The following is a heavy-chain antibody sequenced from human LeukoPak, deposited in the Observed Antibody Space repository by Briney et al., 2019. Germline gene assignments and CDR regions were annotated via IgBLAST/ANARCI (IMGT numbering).Heavy chain of an antibody. D-gene: IGHD5-18*01. CDR1: GGTFSSYA. Sequence: SVKVSCKASGGTFSSYAISWVRQAPGQGLEWMGRIIPILGIANYAQKFQGRVTITADKSTSTAYMELSSLRSEDTAVYYCARGDVDTYFFDYWGQGTLVTVSS. J-gene: IGHJ4*02. V-gene: IGHV1-69*04. CDR3: ARGDVDTYFFDY. CDR2: IIPILGIA.